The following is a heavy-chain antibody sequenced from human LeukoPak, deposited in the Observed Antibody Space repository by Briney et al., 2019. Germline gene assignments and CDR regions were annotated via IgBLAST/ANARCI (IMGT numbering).Heavy chain of an antibody. Sequence: GGTLRLSCAASGFTFSSYGMSWVRQAPGKGLEWVSAISGSGGSTYYADSVKGRFTISRDNSKNTLSLQMNSLRAEDTAIYYCARGHTAVTRHFDFWGQGTLVTVSS. V-gene: IGHV3-23*01. J-gene: IGHJ4*02. CDR3: ARGHTAVTRHFDF. CDR2: ISGSGGST. CDR1: GFTFSSYG. D-gene: IGHD4-17*01.